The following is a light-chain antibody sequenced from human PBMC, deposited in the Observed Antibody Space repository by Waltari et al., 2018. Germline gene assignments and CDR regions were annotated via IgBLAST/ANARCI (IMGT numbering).Light chain of an antibody. CDR1: QSIETN. CDR3: QQYNNWPPWT. Sequence: VMTQSPATLSLFPGERAVLSCWASQSIETNLAWFQQKPGQAPRRLIPGASTRATNVPTRFSGSGSGTAFTLTISSLQSEDFAVYYCQQYNNWPPWTFGPGTKVEIK. CDR2: GAS. V-gene: IGKV3-15*01. J-gene: IGKJ1*01.